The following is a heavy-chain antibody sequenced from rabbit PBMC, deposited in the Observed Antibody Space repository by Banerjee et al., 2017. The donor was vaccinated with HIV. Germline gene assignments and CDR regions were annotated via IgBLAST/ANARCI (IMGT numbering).Heavy chain of an antibody. CDR3: ARVLVGRNGWDL. CDR2: IYAVNSVST. Sequence: QSLEESGGDLVKPGASLTLTCTASGFSFSSYGISWVRRAPGKGLEGIACIYAVNSVSTFYSSRATGPVTISKTSPSTATLQMTSMTAADTANYFWARVLVGRNGWDLWGPGTLVTVS. D-gene: IGHD1-1*01. J-gene: IGHJ4*01. CDR1: GFSFSSYG. V-gene: IGHV1S40*01.